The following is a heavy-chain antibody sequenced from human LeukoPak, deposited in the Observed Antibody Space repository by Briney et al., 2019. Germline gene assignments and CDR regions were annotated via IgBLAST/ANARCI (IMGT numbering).Heavy chain of an antibody. CDR3: AKMLGSSGWTFDY. J-gene: IGHJ4*02. CDR1: GFTFSSYA. D-gene: IGHD6-19*01. CDR2: ISGSGGST. V-gene: IGHV3-23*01. Sequence: GGSLRLSCAASGFTFSSYAMSWVRQAPGQGLEWVSAISGSGGSTYYADSVKGRFTISRDNSKNTLYLQMNSLRAEDTAVYYCAKMLGSSGWTFDYWGQGTLVTVSS.